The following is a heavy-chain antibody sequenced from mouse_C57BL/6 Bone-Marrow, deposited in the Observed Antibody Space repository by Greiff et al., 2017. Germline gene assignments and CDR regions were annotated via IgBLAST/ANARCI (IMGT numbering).Heavy chain of an antibody. J-gene: IGHJ4*01. CDR3: TRVGDGNYAMDY. D-gene: IGHD1-1*01. V-gene: IGHV5-9-1*02. Sequence: EVQRVESGEGLVKPGGSLKLSCAASGFTFSSYAMSWVRQTPEKRLEWVAYISSGGDYIYYADTVKGRFTISRDNARTTLYLQMSSLKSEDTAMYYCTRVGDGNYAMDYWGQGTSVTVSS. CDR1: GFTFSSYA. CDR2: ISSGGDYI.